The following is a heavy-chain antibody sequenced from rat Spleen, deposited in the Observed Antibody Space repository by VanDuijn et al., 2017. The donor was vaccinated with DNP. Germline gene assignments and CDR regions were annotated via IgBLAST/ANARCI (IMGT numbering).Heavy chain of an antibody. CDR2: ITSDGSSP. CDR3: ARQSAMYYYGYVPTFFDY. CDR1: GFTFTNYD. J-gene: IGHJ2*01. Sequence: EVQLVESGGGLVQPGRSLKLSCAASGFTFTNYDMAWVRQAPKTGLEWVATITSDGSSPYYRESVKGRFTISRENAKSTLYLQMNRLRSEDTATYYCARQSAMYYYGYVPTFFDYWGQGVMVAVSS. V-gene: IGHV5-7*01. D-gene: IGHD1-7*01.